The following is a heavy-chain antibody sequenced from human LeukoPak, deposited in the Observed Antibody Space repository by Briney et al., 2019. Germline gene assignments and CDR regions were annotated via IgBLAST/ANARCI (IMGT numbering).Heavy chain of an antibody. D-gene: IGHD2-2*01. Sequence: SETLSLTCAVYGGSFIGYYWSWIRQPPGKGLEWIGEINHSGSTNYNPSLKSRVTISVGTPRNQFSLKLSSVTAADTAVYYCATNPGGYCSSTNCYGEAPWRQQTLVTVSS. CDR2: INHSGST. CDR1: GGSFIGYY. J-gene: IGHJ5*02. CDR3: ATNPGGYCSSTNCYGEAP. V-gene: IGHV4-34*01.